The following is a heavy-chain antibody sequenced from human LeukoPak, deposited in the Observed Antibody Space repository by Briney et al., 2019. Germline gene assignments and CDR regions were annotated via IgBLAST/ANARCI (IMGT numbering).Heavy chain of an antibody. CDR1: GFTFSSYW. D-gene: IGHD3-10*01. Sequence: PGGSLRLSCAASGFTFSSYWMHWVRQAPGKGLVWVSRINSDGSSTSYADSVKGRFTISRDNAKNSLYLQMNSLRAEDTAVYYCARVGVRGVIITADYWGQGTLVTVSS. V-gene: IGHV3-74*01. CDR3: ARVGVRGVIITADY. J-gene: IGHJ4*02. CDR2: INSDGSST.